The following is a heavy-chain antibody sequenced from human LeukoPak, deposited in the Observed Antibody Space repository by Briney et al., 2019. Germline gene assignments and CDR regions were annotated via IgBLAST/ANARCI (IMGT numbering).Heavy chain of an antibody. V-gene: IGHV4-61*01. D-gene: IGHD5-12*01. J-gene: IGHJ4*02. CDR3: ARRGYNYVDY. CDR1: GGSISSSSYY. Sequence: SETLSLTCTVSGGSISSSSYYWSWIRQPPGKGLEWIGYIYYSGSTNYNPSLKSRVTISVDTSKNQLSLRLTSVTTADTAVYYCARRGYNYVDYWGQETLVTVSS. CDR2: IYYSGST.